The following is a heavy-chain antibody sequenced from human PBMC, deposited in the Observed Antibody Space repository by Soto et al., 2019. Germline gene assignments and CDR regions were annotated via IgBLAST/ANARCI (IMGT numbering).Heavy chain of an antibody. Sequence: GGSLRLSCAASGFTFSSYAMSWVRQAPGKRLEWLSVISVDGRNDLHAGAVKGRFTTSRDISKNMVYLQMNDLRPDDTAMYFCAKEGHTSGRCGCFNIWGQGTMVTVSS. V-gene: IGHV3-30*04. CDR3: AKEGHTSGRCGCFNI. D-gene: IGHD6-19*01. J-gene: IGHJ3*02. CDR1: GFTFSSYA. CDR2: ISVDGRND.